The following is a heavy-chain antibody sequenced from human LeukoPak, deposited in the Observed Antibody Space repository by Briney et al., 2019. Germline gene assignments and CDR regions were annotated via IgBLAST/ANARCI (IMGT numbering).Heavy chain of an antibody. CDR3: ARDRGYSSSWYYFDY. CDR2: IYTSRST. D-gene: IGHD6-13*01. J-gene: IGHJ4*02. Sequence: PSETLSLTCTVSGGSISSYYWSWIRQPAGKGLEWIGRIYTSRSTNYNPSLKSRVTMSVDTSKNQFSLKLSSVTAADTAVYYCARDRGYSSSWYYFDYWGPGTLVTVSS. CDR1: GGSISSYY. V-gene: IGHV4-4*07.